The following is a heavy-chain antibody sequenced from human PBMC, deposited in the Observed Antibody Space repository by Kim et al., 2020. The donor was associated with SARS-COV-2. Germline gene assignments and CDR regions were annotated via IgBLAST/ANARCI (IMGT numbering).Heavy chain of an antibody. Sequence: GGSLRLSCAVSGFTFSTFWMSWVRQAPGKGLEWVASMSQDGSEKYYVDSVKGRFAMSRDNAKNSLYLQMNSLRAEDTAVYYCARGRGVDYWGQGTLVTVSP. CDR1: GFTFSTFW. CDR3: ARGRGVDY. V-gene: IGHV3-7*02. J-gene: IGHJ4*02. CDR2: MSQDGSEK.